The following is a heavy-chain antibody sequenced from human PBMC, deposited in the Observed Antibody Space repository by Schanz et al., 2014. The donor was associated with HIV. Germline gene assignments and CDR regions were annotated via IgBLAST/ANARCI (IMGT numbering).Heavy chain of an antibody. J-gene: IGHJ6*02. D-gene: IGHD6-13*01. V-gene: IGHV1-69*13. CDR2: IIPIFGTA. CDR3: ASDLSVYSSSSSV. CDR1: GYPFTSYG. Sequence: QVQLVQSGAEVKKPGASVKVSCKASGYPFTSYGISWVRQAPGQGLEWMGGIIPIFGTASYAQKFQGRVTITADESTSTAYMELSSLRSEDTAVYYCASDLSVYSSSSSVWGQGTTVTVSS.